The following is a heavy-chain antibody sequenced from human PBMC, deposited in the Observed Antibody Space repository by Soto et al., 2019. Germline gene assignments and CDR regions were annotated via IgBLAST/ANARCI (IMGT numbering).Heavy chain of an antibody. V-gene: IGHV4-39*01. Sequence: PSETLSLTCTVSGGSISSDGNYWGWIRQPPGKGLEWIGSIYYSGSTYYNPSLKSRVTISVDTSKNQFSLKLSSVTAADTAVYYCARLMPDFWSGYYTYYYGMDVWGQGTTVTVSS. CDR3: ARLMPDFWSGYYTYYYGMDV. D-gene: IGHD3-3*01. CDR1: GGSISSDGNY. CDR2: IYYSGST. J-gene: IGHJ6*02.